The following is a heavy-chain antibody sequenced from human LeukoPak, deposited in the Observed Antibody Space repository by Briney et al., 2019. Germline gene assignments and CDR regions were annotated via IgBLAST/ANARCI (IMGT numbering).Heavy chain of an antibody. J-gene: IGHJ4*02. CDR1: GGSVSSGISY. Sequence: PSETLSLTCSVSGGSVSSGISYWSWIRQPPGKGLEWIGYISFSGNTNYNPSLKSRVTISVDTSKKQFSLNLSSVTAADTAVYYCARDGRLYDSYFDYWGQGILVTVSS. CDR2: ISFSGNT. V-gene: IGHV4-61*01. D-gene: IGHD5/OR15-5a*01. CDR3: ARDGRLYDSYFDY.